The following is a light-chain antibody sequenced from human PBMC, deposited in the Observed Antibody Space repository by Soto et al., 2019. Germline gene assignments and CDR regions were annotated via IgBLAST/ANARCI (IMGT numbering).Light chain of an antibody. J-gene: IGKJ4*01. CDR2: GAS. CDR1: QSVSSTF. CDR3: QHYGSSPPLT. Sequence: EFVLTQSPGTLSLSPGERATLSCRASQSVSSTFLAWYQQKPGQPPRLLIYGASTRGTGIPDRFSGSGSGTAFPLTIRRLEPEDFAAYYCQHYGSSPPLTFGGGTKVEIK. V-gene: IGKV3-20*01.